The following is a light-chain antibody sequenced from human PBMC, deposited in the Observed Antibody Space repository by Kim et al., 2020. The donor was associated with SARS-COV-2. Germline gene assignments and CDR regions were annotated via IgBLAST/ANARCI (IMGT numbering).Light chain of an antibody. Sequence: LSPGDRATLACMAIQIVSKNYLAWYQQRPVRAPTVLIYGTSNRATGIPDRFSGSGSGTDFTLTISSLDPEDFGVYYCQQYGSSPTFGQGTKVDIK. CDR3: QQYGSSPT. CDR1: QIVSKNY. J-gene: IGKJ1*01. V-gene: IGKV3-20*01. CDR2: GTS.